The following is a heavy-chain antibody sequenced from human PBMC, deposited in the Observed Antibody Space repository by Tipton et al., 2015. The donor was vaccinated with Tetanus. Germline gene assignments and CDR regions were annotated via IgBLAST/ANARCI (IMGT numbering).Heavy chain of an antibody. J-gene: IGHJ2*01. D-gene: IGHD2-15*01. V-gene: IGHV5-51*01. CDR1: GYSFSYYS. CDR3: ARRRSAVLGGSYHWYFDL. Sequence: QLVQSGAEVRKPGESLKISCQGSGYSFSYYSIGWVRHMPGKGLEWMGIVDPRDSGATYGPSFQGQVTISTDKSISTAYVQWTSLQSSVTAIYYCARRRSAVLGGSYHWYFDLWGRGTLVTVSS. CDR2: VDPRDSGA.